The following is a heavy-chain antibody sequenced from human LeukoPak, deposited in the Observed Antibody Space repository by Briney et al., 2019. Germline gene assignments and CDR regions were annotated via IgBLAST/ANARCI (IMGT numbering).Heavy chain of an antibody. CDR1: GGTFSSYA. Sequence: SVKVSCKASGGTFSSYAISWVRQAPGQGLEWMGGIIPIFGTANYAQKFQGRVTITTDESTSTAYMELSSLRSEDTAVYYCARTDSSGYYFSMGAFDIWGQGTMVTVSS. CDR2: IIPIFGTA. CDR3: ARTDSSGYYFSMGAFDI. V-gene: IGHV1-69*05. D-gene: IGHD3-22*01. J-gene: IGHJ3*02.